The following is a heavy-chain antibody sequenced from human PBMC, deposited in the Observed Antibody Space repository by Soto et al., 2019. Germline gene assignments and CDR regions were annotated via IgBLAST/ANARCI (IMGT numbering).Heavy chain of an antibody. D-gene: IGHD3-10*01. CDR1: GFTFSSYA. Sequence: GGSLRLSCAASGFTFSSYAMSWVRQAPGKGLEWVSAISGSGGSTYYADSVKGRFTISRDNSKNTLYLQMNSLRAEDTAVYYCAKGGDISPLQWFGELSWYYFDYWGQGTLVTVSS. CDR3: AKGGDISPLQWFGELSWYYFDY. V-gene: IGHV3-23*01. CDR2: ISGSGGST. J-gene: IGHJ4*02.